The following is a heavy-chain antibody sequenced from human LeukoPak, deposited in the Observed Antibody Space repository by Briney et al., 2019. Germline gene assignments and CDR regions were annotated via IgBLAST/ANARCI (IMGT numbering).Heavy chain of an antibody. CDR2: INTNTGNP. J-gene: IGHJ4*02. D-gene: IGHD3-22*01. Sequence: ASVKVSCKASGYTFTSYAMNWVRQATGQGLEWIGWINTNTGNPTYAQGFTGRFVFSLDTSASTAYLQISSLKAEDTAVYYCARAPTDYYDSSGFDYWGQGTLVTVSS. CDR3: ARAPTDYYDSSGFDY. V-gene: IGHV7-4-1*02. CDR1: GYTFTSYA.